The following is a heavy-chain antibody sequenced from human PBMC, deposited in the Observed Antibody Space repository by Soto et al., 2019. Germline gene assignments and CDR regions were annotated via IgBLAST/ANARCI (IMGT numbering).Heavy chain of an antibody. CDR3: ARGTTLVRGLRDGMDV. CDR1: GYTFTNYF. V-gene: IGHV1-46*01. Sequence: QVQLVQSGGEVKKPGASVKLSCRASGYTFTNYFMHWVRQAPVQGLQWMGVITPSDGTTHYAQKFQGRVTMTKDTSASTVYIEMSSLRPEDTAVYYCARGTTLVRGLRDGMDVWGPGTTVTVSS. D-gene: IGHD3-10*01. J-gene: IGHJ6*02. CDR2: ITPSDGTT.